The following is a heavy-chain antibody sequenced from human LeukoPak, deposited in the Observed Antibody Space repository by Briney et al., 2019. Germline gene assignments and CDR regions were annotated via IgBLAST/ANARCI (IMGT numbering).Heavy chain of an antibody. CDR3: ARGAYDSSGYYQLDY. CDR2: IYYSGST. CDR1: GGSFSGYY. V-gene: IGHV4-59*01. D-gene: IGHD3-22*01. Sequence: PSETLSLTCAVYGGSFSGYYWSWIRQPPGKGLEWIGYIYYSGSTNYNPSLKSRVTISVDTSKNQFSLKLSSVTAADTAVYYCARGAYDSSGYYQLDYWGQGTLVTVSS. J-gene: IGHJ4*02.